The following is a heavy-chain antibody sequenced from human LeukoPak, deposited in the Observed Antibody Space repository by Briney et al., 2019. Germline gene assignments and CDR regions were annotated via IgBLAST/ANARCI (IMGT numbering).Heavy chain of an antibody. CDR1: GFTFSNYW. CDR2: ISQDGSGK. CDR3: ARDHSGY. D-gene: IGHD3-10*01. Sequence: GGSLRLSCGASGFTFSNYWMSWVRQAPGKGLEWVINISQDGSGKNYADSVKGRFTISRDNAKNSLYLQMNSLRAEDTAVYYCARDHSGYWGQGTLVTVSS. V-gene: IGHV3-7*01. J-gene: IGHJ4*02.